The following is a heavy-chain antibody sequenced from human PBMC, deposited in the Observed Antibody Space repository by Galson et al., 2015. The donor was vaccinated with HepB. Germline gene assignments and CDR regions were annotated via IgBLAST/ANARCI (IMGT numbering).Heavy chain of an antibody. V-gene: IGHV3-15*05. D-gene: IGHD4-17*01. J-gene: IGHJ4*02. Sequence: SLRLSCAASGFTFGDAWMTWLRQAPGMGLEWLGHIKTKADGGTRDYAAVVKGRFTISRDDSKQMSYLEMKSVRVEDTAVYYCAQVRYGDYVAPVGNWGQGTLVTVSS. CDR1: GFTFGDAW. CDR3: AQVRYGDYVAPVGN. CDR2: IKTKADGGTR.